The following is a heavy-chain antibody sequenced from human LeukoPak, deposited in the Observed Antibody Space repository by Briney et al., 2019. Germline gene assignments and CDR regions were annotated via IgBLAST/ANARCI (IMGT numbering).Heavy chain of an antibody. CDR2: INHSGST. CDR3: ARGPISMGIVGYYYYYGMDV. Sequence: SETLSLTCAVYGGSFSGYYWSWIRQPPGKGLEWIGEINHSGSTNYNPSLKSRVTISVDTSKNQFSLKLSSVTAADTAVYYCARGPISMGIVGYYYYYGMDVWGQGTTVTVS. D-gene: IGHD3-10*01. J-gene: IGHJ6*02. V-gene: IGHV4-34*01. CDR1: GGSFSGYY.